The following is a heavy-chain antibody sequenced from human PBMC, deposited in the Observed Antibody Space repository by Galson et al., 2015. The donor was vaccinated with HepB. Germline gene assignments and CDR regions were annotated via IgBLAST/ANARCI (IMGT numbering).Heavy chain of an antibody. CDR1: GYSFTNYW. V-gene: IGHV5-10-1*01. Sequence: QSGAEVKKPGESLRISCKGSGYSFTNYWINWVRQMPGKGLEWMGRIDCSDSYTNYSPSFQGHVTFLADKSTSTAHLQWSSLKASDTAMYYCVRLRYYDTSGYPNLGYWGQGTLVTVSS. CDR3: VRLRYYDTSGYPNLGY. J-gene: IGHJ4*02. D-gene: IGHD3-22*01. CDR2: IDCSDSYT.